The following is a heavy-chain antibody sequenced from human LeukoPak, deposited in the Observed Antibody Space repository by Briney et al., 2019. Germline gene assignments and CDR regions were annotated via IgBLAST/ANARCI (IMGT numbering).Heavy chain of an antibody. CDR2: ISYDGSNK. J-gene: IGHJ4*02. D-gene: IGHD6-19*01. V-gene: IGHV3-30-3*01. CDR3: ARAGLAGSGWYYFAY. Sequence: GGSLRLSCAASGFTFSSYAMHWVRQAPGKGLEWVAVISYDGSNKYYADSVKGRFTISRDNSKNTLYLQMNSLRAEDTAVYYCARAGLAGSGWYYFAYWGQGTLVTVSS. CDR1: GFTFSSYA.